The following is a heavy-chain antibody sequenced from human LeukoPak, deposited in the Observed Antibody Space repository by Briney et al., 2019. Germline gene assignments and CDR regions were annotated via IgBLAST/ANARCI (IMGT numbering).Heavy chain of an antibody. D-gene: IGHD6-19*01. V-gene: IGHV4-34*01. J-gene: IGHJ4*02. CDR2: INHSGST. CDR1: GGSFSGYY. Sequence: SETLSLTCAVYGGSFSGYYWSWSRQPPGKGLEWIGEINHSGSTNYNPSLKSRVTISVDTSKNQFSLKLSSVTAADTAVYYCARGGWYRDFDYWGQGTLVTVSS. CDR3: ARGGWYRDFDY.